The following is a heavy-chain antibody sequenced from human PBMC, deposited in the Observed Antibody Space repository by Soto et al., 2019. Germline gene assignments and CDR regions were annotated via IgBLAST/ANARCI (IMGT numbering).Heavy chain of an antibody. V-gene: IGHV1-46*01. J-gene: IGHJ4*02. CDR3: ARDGPSGSYNLDY. CDR2: FNPSGGST. Sequence: VASVKVSCKASGYTFTSYYMHWVRQAPGQGPEWMGIFNPSGGSTTYAQKFQGRVTMTGDTSTSTVYMELSSLRSEDTAVYYCARDGPSGSYNLDYWGQGNLVTGTS. CDR1: GYTFTSYY. D-gene: IGHD1-26*01.